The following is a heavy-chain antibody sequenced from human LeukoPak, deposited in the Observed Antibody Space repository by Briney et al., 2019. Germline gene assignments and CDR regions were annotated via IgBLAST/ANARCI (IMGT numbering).Heavy chain of an antibody. D-gene: IGHD5-18*01. Sequence: QSGGSLRLSCAASGFTFSSYAMSWVRQAPGKGLEWVSAISGSGGSTYYADSAKGRFTISRDNSKNTLYLQMNSLRAEDTAVYYCATKGGKRGYSYGYGMDVWGQGTTVTVSS. V-gene: IGHV3-23*01. CDR2: ISGSGGST. J-gene: IGHJ6*02. CDR1: GFTFSSYA. CDR3: ATKGGKRGYSYGYGMDV.